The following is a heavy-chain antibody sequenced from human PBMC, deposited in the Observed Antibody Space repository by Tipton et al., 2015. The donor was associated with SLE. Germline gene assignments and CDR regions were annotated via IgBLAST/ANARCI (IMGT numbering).Heavy chain of an antibody. Sequence: SLRLSCAASGFTFSSYSMNWVRQAPGKGLEWVSSISSSSSYIYYADSVKGRFTISRDNAENSLYLQMNSLRAEDTAVYYCARDRVGARGYFDYWGQGTLVTVSS. CDR3: ARDRVGARGYFDY. CDR2: ISSSSSYI. V-gene: IGHV3-21*01. D-gene: IGHD1-26*01. J-gene: IGHJ4*02. CDR1: GFTFSSYS.